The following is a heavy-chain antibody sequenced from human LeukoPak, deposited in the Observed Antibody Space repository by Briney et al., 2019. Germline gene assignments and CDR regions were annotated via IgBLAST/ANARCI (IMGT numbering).Heavy chain of an antibody. CDR2: INPNSGGT. V-gene: IGHV1-2*02. Sequence: GASVKVSCKASGYTFTGYYMHWVRQAPGQGLEWMGWINPNSGGTNYAQKFQGRVTMTRDTSISTAYMELSRLRSDDTAMYYCARSRFNRPITMVRGVTSFPDHFQHWGQGTLVTVSS. D-gene: IGHD3-10*01. J-gene: IGHJ1*01. CDR1: GYTFTGYY. CDR3: ARSRFNRPITMVRGVTSFPDHFQH.